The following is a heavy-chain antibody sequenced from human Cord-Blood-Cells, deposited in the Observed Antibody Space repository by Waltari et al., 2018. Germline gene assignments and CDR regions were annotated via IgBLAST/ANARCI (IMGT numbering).Heavy chain of an antibody. V-gene: IGHV4-4*02. Sequence: VQLPESRPGLVKPSGTLSLTCAVSGGSISSSNWWRWVRQPPGKGLEWIGEIYHSGSTNYNPSLKSRVTISVDKSKNQFSLKLSSVTAADTAVYYCAVRDSSGYYYFDYWGQGTLVTVSS. J-gene: IGHJ4*02. CDR3: AVRDSSGYYYFDY. D-gene: IGHD3-22*01. CDR1: GGSISSSNW. CDR2: IYHSGST.